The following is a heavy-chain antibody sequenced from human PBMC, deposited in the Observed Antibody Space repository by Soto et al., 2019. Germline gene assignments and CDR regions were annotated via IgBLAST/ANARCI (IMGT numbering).Heavy chain of an antibody. CDR1: GYTFTSYY. V-gene: IGHV1-46*01. J-gene: IGHJ3*02. CDR2: INPSGGST. CDR3: ARTPITMIVVVQDGDAFDI. Sequence: ASVKVSCRASGYTFTSYYMHRVRQAPGQGLEWMGIINPSGGSTSYAQKFQDRVTMTRDTSTSTVYMELSSLRSEDTAVYYCARTPITMIVVVQDGDAFDIWGQGTMVTVSS. D-gene: IGHD3-22*01.